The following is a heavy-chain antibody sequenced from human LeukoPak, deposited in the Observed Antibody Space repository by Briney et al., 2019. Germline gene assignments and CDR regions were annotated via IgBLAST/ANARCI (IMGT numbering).Heavy chain of an antibody. J-gene: IGHJ4*02. Sequence: SETLSLTCTVSGGSISSSSYYWGWIRQPPGEGLQWIGTIYYTGSTYYNPSLKSRITISVDTSKNQFSLKLSSVTAADTAVYYCTRREGYCSNGICYIFYDYWGQGTLVTVSS. CDR3: TRREGYCSNGICYIFYDY. D-gene: IGHD2-8*01. V-gene: IGHV4-39*01. CDR1: GGSISSSSYY. CDR2: IYYTGST.